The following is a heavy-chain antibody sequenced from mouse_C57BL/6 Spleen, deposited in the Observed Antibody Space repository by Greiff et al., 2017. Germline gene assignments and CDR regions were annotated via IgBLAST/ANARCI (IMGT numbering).Heavy chain of an antibody. D-gene: IGHD4-1*01. V-gene: IGHV1-26*01. CDR2: INPNNGGT. CDR1: GYTFTDYY. CDR3: ARLGYAMDY. Sequence: VQLQQSGPELVKPGASVKISCKASGYTFTDYYMNWVKQSHGKSLEWIGDINPNNGGTSYNQKFKDKATLTVDKSSSTAYMELRILTSEDSAVYYCARLGYAMDYWGQGTSVTVSS. J-gene: IGHJ4*01.